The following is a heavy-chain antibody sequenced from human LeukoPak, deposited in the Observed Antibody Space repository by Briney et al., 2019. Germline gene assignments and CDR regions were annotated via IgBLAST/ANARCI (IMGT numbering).Heavy chain of an antibody. CDR1: GFTFSSYS. Sequence: PGGSLRLSCAASGFTFSSYSMNWVRQAPGKGLEWVSYISSSSTIYYADSVKGRFTNSRDNAKNSLYLQMNSLRDEDTAVYYCARDMVRGVISLAYYFDYWGQGTLVTVSS. CDR3: ARDMVRGVISLAYYFDY. J-gene: IGHJ4*02. D-gene: IGHD3-10*01. CDR2: ISSSSTI. V-gene: IGHV3-48*02.